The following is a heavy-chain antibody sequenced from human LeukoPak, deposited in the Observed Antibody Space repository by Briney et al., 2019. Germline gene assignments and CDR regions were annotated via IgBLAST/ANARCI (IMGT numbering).Heavy chain of an antibody. CDR3: ARDQSAAGGTLDY. CDR1: GFTFSNYFW. Sequence: GGSLRLSCAASGFTFSNYFWMHWVRQAPGKGLVWVSRIRSDGGSSTYADSVKGRFTISRDNAKNTLYLQMNSLRAEDTAVYYCARDQSAAGGTLDYWGQGNLVTVSS. D-gene: IGHD1-1*01. J-gene: IGHJ4*02. V-gene: IGHV3-74*01. CDR2: IRSDGGSS.